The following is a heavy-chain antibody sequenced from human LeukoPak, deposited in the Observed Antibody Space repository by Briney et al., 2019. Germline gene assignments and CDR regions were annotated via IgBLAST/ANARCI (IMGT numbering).Heavy chain of an antibody. D-gene: IGHD2-15*01. J-gene: IGHJ4*02. V-gene: IGHV3-7*01. CDR1: GFTFSNYW. CDR2: IKQDGSEK. CDR3: ARESGGTSSVNY. Sequence: GGSLRLSCAASGFTFSNYWMSRVRQAPGKGLEWVANIKQDGSEKYYVDSVKGRFTISRDNAKNSLYLQMNSLRAEDTAVYYCARESGGTSSVNYWGQGTLVTVSS.